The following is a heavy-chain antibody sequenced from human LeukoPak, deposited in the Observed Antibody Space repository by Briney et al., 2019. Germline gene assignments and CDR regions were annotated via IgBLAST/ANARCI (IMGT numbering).Heavy chain of an antibody. CDR1: GFTFSSYA. V-gene: IGHV3-30*04. J-gene: IGHJ4*02. Sequence: GGSPRLSCAASGFTFSSYAMHWVRQAPGKGLEWVAVISYDGSNKYYADSVKGRFTISRDNSKNTLYLQMNSLRAEDTAVYYCARAGGVGAKYYFDYWGQGTLVTVSS. CDR3: ARAGGVGAKYYFDY. D-gene: IGHD1-26*01. CDR2: ISYDGSNK.